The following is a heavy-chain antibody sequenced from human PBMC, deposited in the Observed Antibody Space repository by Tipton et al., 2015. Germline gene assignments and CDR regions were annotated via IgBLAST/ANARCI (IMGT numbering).Heavy chain of an antibody. CDR1: GYSISSGYY. J-gene: IGHJ6*02. V-gene: IGHV4-38-2*02. Sequence: TLSLTCDVSGYSISSGYYWSWIRQPPGKGLEWIGSFFHSGNTFHNPSLRSRVTMSRDTSKNQFSLSLTSVTAADTAIYYCARDLEHGMDVWGQGTTVTVSS. D-gene: IGHD5-24*01. CDR2: FFHSGNT. CDR3: ARDLEHGMDV.